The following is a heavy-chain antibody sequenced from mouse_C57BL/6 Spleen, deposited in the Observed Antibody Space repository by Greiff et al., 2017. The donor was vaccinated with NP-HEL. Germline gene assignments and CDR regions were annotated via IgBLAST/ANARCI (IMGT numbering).Heavy chain of an antibody. Sequence: VQLQQSGAELARPGASVTMSCKASGYTFTSYTMHWVKQRPGQGLEWIGYINPSSGYTKYNQKFKDKATLTADKSSSTAYMQLSSLTSEDSAVYYCARDITTVVAKGYFDVWGTGTTVTVSS. D-gene: IGHD1-1*01. J-gene: IGHJ1*03. CDR1: GYTFTSYT. V-gene: IGHV1-4*01. CDR3: ARDITTVVAKGYFDV. CDR2: INPSSGYT.